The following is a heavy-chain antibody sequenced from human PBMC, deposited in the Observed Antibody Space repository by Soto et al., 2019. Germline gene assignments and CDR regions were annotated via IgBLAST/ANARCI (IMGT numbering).Heavy chain of an antibody. J-gene: IGHJ6*02. CDR3: ARDIRGTIAAAGGGMDV. CDR2: IYYSGST. D-gene: IGHD6-13*01. V-gene: IGHV4-31*03. Sequence: QVQLQESGPGLVKPSQTLSLTCTVSGGSISSGGYYWSWIRQHPGKGLGWIGYIYYSGSTYYNPSLKSRVTISVDTSKNQFSLKLSSVTAADTAVYYCARDIRGTIAAAGGGMDVWGQGTTVTVSS. CDR1: GGSISSGGYY.